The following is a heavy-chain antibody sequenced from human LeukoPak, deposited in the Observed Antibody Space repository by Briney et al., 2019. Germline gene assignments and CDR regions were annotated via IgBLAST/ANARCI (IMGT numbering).Heavy chain of an antibody. V-gene: IGHV4-34*01. J-gene: IGHJ4*02. D-gene: IGHD2-2*01. CDR2: INHSGST. CDR1: GGSFSGYY. CDR3: ARESVGSDIVVVPAAMHFDY. Sequence: PSETLSLTCAVYGGSFSGYYWSWIRQPPGKGLEWIGEINHSGSTNYNPSLKSRVTISVDTSKNQFSLKLSSVTAADTAVYYCARESVGSDIVVVPAAMHFDYWGQGTLVTVSS.